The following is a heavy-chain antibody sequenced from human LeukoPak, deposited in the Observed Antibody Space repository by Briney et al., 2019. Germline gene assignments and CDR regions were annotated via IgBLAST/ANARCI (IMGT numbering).Heavy chain of an antibody. CDR1: GYTFTSHY. V-gene: IGHV1-46*01. J-gene: IGHJ6*03. Sequence: ASVKVSCKASGYTFTSHYMHWVRQAPGQGLEWMGTINLSGGSTSYAQRFQGRVTMTRDMSTNTVYMELSSLRSEDTAVYYCARDPPYYYDTKDYMDVWGKGTTVTVSS. D-gene: IGHD3-22*01. CDR2: INLSGGST. CDR3: ARDPPYYYDTKDYMDV.